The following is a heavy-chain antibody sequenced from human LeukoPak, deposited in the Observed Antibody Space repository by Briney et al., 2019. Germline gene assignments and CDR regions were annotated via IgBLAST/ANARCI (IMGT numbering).Heavy chain of an antibody. CDR1: GFTFDAYG. CDR2: ISYDGSNT. V-gene: IGHV3-30*03. Sequence: GGSLRLSCAAAGFTFDAYGMHWLRQAPGKAPEWVAVISYDGSNTDYADSVKGRFTISRDNSKNTLYLQMNSLRAEDTAVYYCAREQFVLLWFGELCDWGQGTLVTVSS. J-gene: IGHJ1*01. D-gene: IGHD3-10*01. CDR3: AREQFVLLWFGELCD.